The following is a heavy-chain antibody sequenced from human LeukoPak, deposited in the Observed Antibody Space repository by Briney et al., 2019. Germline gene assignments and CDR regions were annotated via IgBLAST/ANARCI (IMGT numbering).Heavy chain of an antibody. V-gene: IGHV3-33*01. CDR1: GFAFSSYP. J-gene: IGHJ4*02. CDR2: IWYDGSNE. D-gene: IGHD3-10*01. CDR3: ARDRIALGSSV. Sequence: GGSLRLSCAASGFAFSSYPMHWVRQAPGKGLEWVAVIWYDGSNEDYADFAKGRFTISRDNAKNSLYLQMNSLRAEDTAVYYCARDRIALGSSVWGQGTLVTVSS.